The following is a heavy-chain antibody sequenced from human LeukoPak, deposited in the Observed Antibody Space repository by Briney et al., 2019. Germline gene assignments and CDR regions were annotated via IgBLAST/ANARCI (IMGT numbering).Heavy chain of an antibody. CDR2: IYYSGST. CDR3: ARSSFGRPDV. CDR1: GGSISSYY. D-gene: IGHD3-16*01. J-gene: IGHJ6*02. V-gene: IGHV4-59*08. Sequence: PSETLSLTCTVSGGSISSYYWSWIRQPPGKGLEWIGYIYYSGSTNYNPSPKSRVTISVDTSKNQFSLKLSSVTAADTAVYFCARSSFGRPDVWGQGTTVTVSS.